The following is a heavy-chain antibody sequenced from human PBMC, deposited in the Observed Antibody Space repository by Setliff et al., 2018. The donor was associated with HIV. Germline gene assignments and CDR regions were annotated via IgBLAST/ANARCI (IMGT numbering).Heavy chain of an antibody. D-gene: IGHD1-26*01. J-gene: IGHJ3*02. CDR1: GGSISSGGYY. Sequence: PSETLSLTCTVSGGSISSGGYYWSWIRQHPGKGLEWIGYIYYSGSTYYNPSLKSRVTISVDTSKNQFSLKLSSVTAADTAVYYCARTYGSGSYYSGEAFDIWGQGTMVTVSS. CDR2: IYYSGST. CDR3: ARTYGSGSYYSGEAFDI. V-gene: IGHV4-31*03.